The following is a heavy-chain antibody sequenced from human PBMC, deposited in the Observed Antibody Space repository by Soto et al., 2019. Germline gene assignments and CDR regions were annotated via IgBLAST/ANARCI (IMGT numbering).Heavy chain of an antibody. CDR2: IYYSGST. CDR3: ETYGGRSSGDHWFDP. V-gene: IGHV4-31*03. J-gene: IGHJ5*02. CDR1: GGSISSANYY. Sequence: PSETLSLTCTVSGGSISSANYYWTWIRQHPGKGLEWIGYIYYSGSTYYNPSLKSRVTISLDTSKNQFSLRLSSVTAADTAVFFCETYGGRSSGDHWFDPWGKGTLVTVSS. D-gene: IGHD6-6*01.